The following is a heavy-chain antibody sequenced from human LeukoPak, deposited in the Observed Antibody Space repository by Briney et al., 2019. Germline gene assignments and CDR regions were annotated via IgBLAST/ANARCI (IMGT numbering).Heavy chain of an antibody. CDR2: IYTSGNT. D-gene: IGHD3-3*01. CDR3: ARLGRFLELYV. J-gene: IGHJ6*04. V-gene: IGHV4-61*02. Sequence: SQTLSLTCTGTGGSISSSSSNWSWIRQPAGKGLEWIGRIYTSGNTNYNPSLKSRVTISVDTSKNQFSLKLRSVTAADTAVYYCARLGRFLELYVWGKGTTVTVSS. CDR1: GGSISSSSSN.